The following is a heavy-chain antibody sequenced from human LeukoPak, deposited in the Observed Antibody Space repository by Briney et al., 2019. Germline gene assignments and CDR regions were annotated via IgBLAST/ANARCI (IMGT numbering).Heavy chain of an antibody. Sequence: GGSLRLSCAASGFTFSNYWMHWVRQAPGKGLVWVSCINNDGSRTICADSVKGRFTISRDNAKNTLYLQMNSLRADDTAVYYCATGYTYASNCFDPWGQGTLVTVSS. V-gene: IGHV3-74*01. CDR2: INNDGSRT. D-gene: IGHD5-18*01. J-gene: IGHJ5*02. CDR1: GFTFSNYW. CDR3: ATGYTYASNCFDP.